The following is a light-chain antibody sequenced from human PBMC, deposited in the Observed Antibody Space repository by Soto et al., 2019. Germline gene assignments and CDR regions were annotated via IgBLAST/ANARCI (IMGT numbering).Light chain of an antibody. V-gene: IGLV2-23*01. Sequence: QSALTQPASVFGSPGQSITISCTGSSSDVGSYTFVSWYQHHPGKAPKVMIYEATKRPSGVSHRFSGSKSGNTASLTISGLQAEDEGEYYCCSYAGSMTWVFGGGTKLTVL. CDR1: SSDVGSYTF. J-gene: IGLJ3*02. CDR3: CSYAGSMTWV. CDR2: EAT.